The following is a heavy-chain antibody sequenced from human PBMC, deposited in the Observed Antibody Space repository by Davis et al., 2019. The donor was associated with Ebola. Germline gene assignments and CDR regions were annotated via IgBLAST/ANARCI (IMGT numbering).Heavy chain of an antibody. Sequence: PGGSLRLSCAASGFTFSSYGMHWVRQAPGKGLEWVAVISYDGSNKYYADSVKGRFTISRDNSKNTLYLQMNSLRAEDTAVYYCAKGAGIAVAGTLWYFDLWGRGTLVTVSS. CDR2: ISYDGSNK. V-gene: IGHV3-30*18. D-gene: IGHD6-19*01. CDR3: AKGAGIAVAGTLWYFDL. CDR1: GFTFSSYG. J-gene: IGHJ2*01.